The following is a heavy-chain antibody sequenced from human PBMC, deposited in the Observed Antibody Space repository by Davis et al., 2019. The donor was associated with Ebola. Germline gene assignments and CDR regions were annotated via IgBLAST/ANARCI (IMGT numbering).Heavy chain of an antibody. J-gene: IGHJ6*02. V-gene: IGHV1-46*01. D-gene: IGHD3-3*01. CDR2: INPSGGST. Sequence: ASVKVSCKASGYTFTSYYMHWVRQAPGQGLEWMGIINPSGGSTSYAQKFQGRVTMTRDTSTSTVYMELSSLRSEDTAVYYCARGHYDFWSGYDYYYYYGMDVWGQGTTVTVSS. CDR3: ARGHYDFWSGYDYYYYYGMDV. CDR1: GYTFTSYY.